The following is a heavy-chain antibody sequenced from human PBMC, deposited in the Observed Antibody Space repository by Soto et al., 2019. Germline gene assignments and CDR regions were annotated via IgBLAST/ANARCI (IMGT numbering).Heavy chain of an antibody. CDR2: IYYSGST. D-gene: IGHD1-1*01. CDR3: ARVVVDWNPRSSYYFDY. J-gene: IGHJ4*02. V-gene: IGHV4-59*01. CDR1: GGSISSYY. Sequence: PSETLSLTCTVSGGSISSYYWSWIRQPPGKGLEWIGYIYYSGSTNYNPSLKSRVTISVDTSKNQFSLKLSSVTAADTAVYYCARVVVDWNPRSSYYFDYWGQGTLVTVSS.